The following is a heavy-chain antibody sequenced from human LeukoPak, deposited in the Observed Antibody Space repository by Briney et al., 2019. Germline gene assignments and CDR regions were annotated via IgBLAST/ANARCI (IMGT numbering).Heavy chain of an antibody. CDR1: GFTFSSYW. J-gene: IGHJ3*02. CDR3: ARDHCSGGSCYSLADAFDI. Sequence: GGSLRLSCAASGFTFSSYWMSWVRQAPGKGLEWVANIKQDGTEKYYVDSVKGRLTISRDNAKNSLYLHMNSLRAEDTAVYYCARDHCSGGSCYSLADAFDIWGQGTLVTVSS. D-gene: IGHD2-15*01. CDR2: IKQDGTEK. V-gene: IGHV3-7*01.